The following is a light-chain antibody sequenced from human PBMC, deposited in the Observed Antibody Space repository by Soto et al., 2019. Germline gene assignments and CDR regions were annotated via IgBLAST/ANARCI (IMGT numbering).Light chain of an antibody. V-gene: IGLV1-40*01. CDR2: GST. CDR1: GSNIGIGHD. Sequence: QSVLTQPPSVSGAPGQRVTISCTGSGSNIGIGHDVHWYQQLPGTAPKLLIYGSTNRPSGVPDRFSGSKSDTSASLAITGLQAEDEADYYCQSYDSSLSGWVFGGGTKLTVL. J-gene: IGLJ3*02. CDR3: QSYDSSLSGWV.